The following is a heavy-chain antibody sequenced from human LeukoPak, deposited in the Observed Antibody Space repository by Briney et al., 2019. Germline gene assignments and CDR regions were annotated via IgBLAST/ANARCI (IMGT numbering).Heavy chain of an antibody. CDR3: ARGRCSGGSCYKGHFQH. CDR2: INHSGNT. D-gene: IGHD2-15*01. Sequence: SETLSLTCAVYGGSFSGYYWSWIRQPPGKGLEWIGEINHSGNTNYNPSLKSRVTISVDTSKNQFSLKLSSVTAADTAVYYCARGRCSGGSCYKGHFQHWGQGTLVTVSS. CDR1: GGSFSGYY. J-gene: IGHJ1*01. V-gene: IGHV4-34*01.